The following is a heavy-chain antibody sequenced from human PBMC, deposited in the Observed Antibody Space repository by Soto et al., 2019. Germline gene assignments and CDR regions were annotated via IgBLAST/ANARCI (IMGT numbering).Heavy chain of an antibody. J-gene: IGHJ6*03. V-gene: IGHV4-34*01. CDR2: INHSGST. Sequence: QVQLQQWGAGLLKPSETLSLTCAVYGGSFSGYYWSWIRQPPGKGLEWIGEINHSGSTNYNPSLKSRVTISVDTSKNQFSLKLSSVTAVDTAVYYCARRESSDYYYYYYMDVWGKGTTVTVSS. CDR1: GGSFSGYY. CDR3: ARRESSDYYYYYYMDV.